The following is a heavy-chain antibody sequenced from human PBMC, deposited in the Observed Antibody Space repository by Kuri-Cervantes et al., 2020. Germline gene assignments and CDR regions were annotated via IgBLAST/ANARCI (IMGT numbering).Heavy chain of an antibody. CDR2: MKLDGSER. D-gene: IGHD3-10*01. J-gene: IGHJ4*02. CDR1: GFTFSSYS. CDR3: ASMVRGTLLSYFDY. V-gene: IGHV3-7*01. Sequence: GGSLRLSCAASGFTFSSYSMNWVRQAPGKGLQWVANMKLDGSERCYVDSVKGRFTISRDNAKNSLYLQMNGLRAEDTAVYYCASMVRGTLLSYFDYWGQGTLVTVSS.